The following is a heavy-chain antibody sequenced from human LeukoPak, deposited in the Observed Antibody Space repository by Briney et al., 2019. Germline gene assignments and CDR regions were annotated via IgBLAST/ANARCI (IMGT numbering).Heavy chain of an antibody. D-gene: IGHD5/OR15-5a*01. V-gene: IGHV3-23*01. J-gene: IGHJ4*02. CDR3: AKGFSTHYEY. CDR1: GFAFSTYA. CDR2: ISGSGGST. Sequence: GGSLRLSCAASGFAFSTYAMSWVRQAPGKGLEWVSGISGSGGSTYYADSVKGRFTISRDNSKNTLFLQMNSLSAEDTAVYYCAKGFSTHYEYWGQGTLVTVSS.